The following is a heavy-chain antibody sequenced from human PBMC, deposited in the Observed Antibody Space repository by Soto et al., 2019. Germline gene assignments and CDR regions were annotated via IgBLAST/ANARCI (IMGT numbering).Heavy chain of an antibody. CDR3: ARARKAVLRYFD. CDR2: IIPIFGTA. V-gene: IGHV1-69*01. D-gene: IGHD3-9*01. CDR1: GGTFSSYA. Sequence: QVQLVQSGAEVKKPGSSVKVSCKASGGTFSSYAISWVRQAPGQGLEWMGGIIPIFGTANYAQKFQGRVTITADESTSTAYMELSSLRSEDTXXXXXARARKAVLRYFDWGQGTTVTVSS. J-gene: IGHJ6*02.